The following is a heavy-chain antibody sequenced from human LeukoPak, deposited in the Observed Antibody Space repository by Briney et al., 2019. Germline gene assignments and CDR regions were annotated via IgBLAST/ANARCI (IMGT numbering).Heavy chain of an antibody. CDR1: GFTFSTYS. Sequence: GGSLRLSCAASGFTFSTYSMNWVRQAPGKGLEWVSSISSSSIYIYYVDSVKGRFTISRDNAKNSLYLQMDSLRVEDTAEYYCARDPYSGNYGAYYYYYMDVWGKGTTVTVSS. CDR2: ISSSSIYI. CDR3: ARDPYSGNYGAYYYYYMDV. V-gene: IGHV3-21*06. D-gene: IGHD1-26*01. J-gene: IGHJ6*03.